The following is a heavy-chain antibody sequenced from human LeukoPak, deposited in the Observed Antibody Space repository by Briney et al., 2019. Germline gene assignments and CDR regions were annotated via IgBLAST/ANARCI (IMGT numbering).Heavy chain of an antibody. D-gene: IGHD2-15*01. Sequence: PSETLSLTCTVSGVSIGSGDYYWGWIRQPPGKGLEWIGYIYYSGSTNYNPSLKSRVTISVDTSKNQFSLKLSSVTAADTAVYYCARVVCRGNTCYSDFDSWGQGTPVTVSS. CDR3: ARVVCRGNTCYSDFDS. CDR1: GVSIGSGDYY. J-gene: IGHJ4*02. V-gene: IGHV4-61*08. CDR2: IYYSGST.